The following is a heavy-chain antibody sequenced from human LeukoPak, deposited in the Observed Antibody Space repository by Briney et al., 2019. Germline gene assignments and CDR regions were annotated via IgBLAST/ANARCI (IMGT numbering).Heavy chain of an antibody. CDR1: GYSINSGYY. CDR3: ARGDCSSIICYSPMDV. Sequence: PAETLSLTCTVSGYSINSGYYWVWIRQPPGKGLEWIGSIYRTGSTNYNPSLKSRVTISVDTSKRQFSLKVRSVTAADTAVYYCARGDCSSIICYSPMDVWGKGTTVTVSS. V-gene: IGHV4-38-2*02. J-gene: IGHJ6*03. CDR2: IYRTGST. D-gene: IGHD2-2*01.